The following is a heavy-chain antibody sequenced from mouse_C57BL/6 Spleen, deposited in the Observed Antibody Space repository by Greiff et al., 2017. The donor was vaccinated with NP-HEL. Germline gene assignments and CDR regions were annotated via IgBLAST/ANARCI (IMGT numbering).Heavy chain of an antibody. CDR1: GYTFTSYW. CDR2: IDPSDSYT. J-gene: IGHJ2*01. V-gene: IGHV1-69*01. CDR3: ARGTYYYGSSYGDY. D-gene: IGHD1-1*01. Sequence: QVQLQQPGAELVMPGASVKLSCKASGYTFTSYWMHWVKQRPGQGLEWIGEIDPSDSYTNYNQKFKGKSTLTVDKSSSTAYMQLSSLTSEDSTVYYCARGTYYYGSSYGDYWGQGTTLTVSS.